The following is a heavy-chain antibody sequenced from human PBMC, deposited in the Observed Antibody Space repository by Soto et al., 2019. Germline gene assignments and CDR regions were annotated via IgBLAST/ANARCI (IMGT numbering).Heavy chain of an antibody. J-gene: IGHJ6*04. D-gene: IGHD6-13*01. Sequence: GESLKISCKGSGYSFTSYWISWVRQMPGKGLEWMGRIDPSDSYTNYSPSFQGHVTISADKSISTAYLQWRSLKASVTAMYYCERHGHTPPYSSSQDYYGMDVWGKGTTVTDSS. CDR3: ERHGHTPPYSSSQDYYGMDV. CDR1: GYSFTSYW. CDR2: IDPSDSYT. V-gene: IGHV5-10-1*01.